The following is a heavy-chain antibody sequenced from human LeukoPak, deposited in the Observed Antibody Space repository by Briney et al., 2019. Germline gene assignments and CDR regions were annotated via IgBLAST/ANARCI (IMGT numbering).Heavy chain of an antibody. D-gene: IGHD1-7*01. V-gene: IGHV3-21*01. Sequence: GGSLTLSCAASGFTFSSYSMNWVRQAPGKGLEWVSSISSSSSYIYYADSVKGRFTISRDNAKNSLYLQMNSLRAEDTAVYYCARGATGTTDYWGQGTLVTVSS. CDR3: ARGATGTTDY. CDR1: GFTFSSYS. CDR2: ISSSSSYI. J-gene: IGHJ4*02.